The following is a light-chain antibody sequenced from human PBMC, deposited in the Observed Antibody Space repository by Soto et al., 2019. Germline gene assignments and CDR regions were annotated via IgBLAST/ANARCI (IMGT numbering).Light chain of an antibody. J-gene: IGLJ2*01. V-gene: IGLV3-21*02. CDR1: NIGSKS. Sequence: SYELTQPPSVSVAPGQTARITCGGNNIGSKSVQWYQQKPGQAPVLVVYDDSDRPSGIPERLSGSNSANTATLTISRVEAVDEADYYCQVWDSSTNHVVFGGGTKVTVL. CDR2: DDS. CDR3: QVWDSSTNHVV.